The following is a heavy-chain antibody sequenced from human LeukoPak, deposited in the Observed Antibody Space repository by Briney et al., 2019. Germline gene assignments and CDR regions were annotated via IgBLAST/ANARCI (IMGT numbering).Heavy chain of an antibody. CDR3: AREILPYSYDLGNWFDP. V-gene: IGHV4-34*01. CDR2: INHSGST. J-gene: IGHJ5*02. Sequence: SETLSLTCAVYGGSFSGYYWGWIRQPPGKGLEWIGEINHSGSTNYNPSLKSRVTISVDTSKNQFSLNLSSVTAADTAVYYCAREILPYSYDLGNWFDPWGQGTLVTVSS. D-gene: IGHD5-18*01. CDR1: GGSFSGYY.